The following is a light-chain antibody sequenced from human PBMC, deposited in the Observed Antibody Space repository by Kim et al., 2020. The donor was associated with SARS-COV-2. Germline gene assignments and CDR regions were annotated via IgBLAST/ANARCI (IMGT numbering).Light chain of an antibody. Sequence: SSELTQDPAVSVALGQTVRITCQGDSLRSYYATWYQQKPGQAPILVIYGKSNRPSGIPDRFSGSSSGNTASLTITGTQAGDEADYYFNSLDSNDKVVLGG. CDR3: NSLDSNDKVV. CDR2: GKS. V-gene: IGLV3-19*01. J-gene: IGLJ2*01. CDR1: SLRSYY.